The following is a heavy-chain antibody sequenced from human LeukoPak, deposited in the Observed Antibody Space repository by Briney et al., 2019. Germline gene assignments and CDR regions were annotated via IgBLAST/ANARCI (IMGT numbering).Heavy chain of an antibody. V-gene: IGHV4-59*01. CDR3: ARDRGGQFDP. CDR1: GGSISSYY. D-gene: IGHD3-10*01. J-gene: IGHJ5*02. Sequence: PSETLSLTCTVSGGSISSYYWSWLRQPPGKGLEWIGYIYYSGSTNYNPSLKSRVTISVDTSKNQFSLKLSSVTAADTAVYYCARDRGGQFDPWGQGTLVTVSS. CDR2: IYYSGST.